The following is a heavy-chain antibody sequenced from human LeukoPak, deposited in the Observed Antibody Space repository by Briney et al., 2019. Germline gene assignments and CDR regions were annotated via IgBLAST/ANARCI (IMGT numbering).Heavy chain of an antibody. Sequence: GGSLRLSCAASGFTFDDYGMSWVRQAPGKGLEWVAIIRPDANDGSYVDSVKGRFTISRDNAKNSLYLQLHSLRAEDTAVYFCARADWGSIDYWGQGALVTVSS. CDR3: ARADWGSIDY. CDR1: GFTFDDYG. V-gene: IGHV3-7*01. D-gene: IGHD7-27*01. J-gene: IGHJ4*02. CDR2: IRPDANDG.